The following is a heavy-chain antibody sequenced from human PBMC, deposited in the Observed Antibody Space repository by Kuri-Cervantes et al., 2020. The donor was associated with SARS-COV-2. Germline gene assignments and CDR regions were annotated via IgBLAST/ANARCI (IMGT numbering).Heavy chain of an antibody. J-gene: IGHJ4*02. CDR1: GFTFDDYG. CDR2: IYSCGST. Sequence: GGSLRLSCAASGFTFDDYGMSWVRQAPGKGLEWVSVIYSCGSTYYADSVKGRSTISRDNAKNSLYLQMNSLRAEDTAVYYCARGHDFWSTGDDYWGQGTLVTVSS. V-gene: IGHV3-20*04. D-gene: IGHD3-3*01. CDR3: ARGHDFWSTGDDY.